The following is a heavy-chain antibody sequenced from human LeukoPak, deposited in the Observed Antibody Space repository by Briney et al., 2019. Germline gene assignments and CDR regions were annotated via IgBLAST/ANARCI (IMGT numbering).Heavy chain of an antibody. D-gene: IGHD1-14*01. Sequence: ASVKVSCKASGYTFTSYAMNWVRQAPGQGLEWMGWINPNSGGTNYAQKFQGRVTMTRDTSISTAHMELSRLRSDDTAVYYCARVRVTGFHAFDIWGQGTMVTVSS. V-gene: IGHV1-2*02. CDR1: GYTFTSYA. CDR3: ARVRVTGFHAFDI. CDR2: INPNSGGT. J-gene: IGHJ3*02.